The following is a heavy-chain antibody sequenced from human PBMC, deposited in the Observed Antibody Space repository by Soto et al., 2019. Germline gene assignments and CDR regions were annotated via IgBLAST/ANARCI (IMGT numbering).Heavy chain of an antibody. CDR3: VTSGTSVY. CDR1: GFTFSSYA. Sequence: QVQLVESGGGVVQPGRSLRLSCAASGFTFSSYAMHWVRQAPGKGLEWVAVISYDGSNKYYADSVKGRFTISRDNSKNTLYLQMNSLRAEDTAVYYCVTSGTSVYWGQGTLVTVSS. V-gene: IGHV3-30-3*01. D-gene: IGHD3-10*01. CDR2: ISYDGSNK. J-gene: IGHJ4*02.